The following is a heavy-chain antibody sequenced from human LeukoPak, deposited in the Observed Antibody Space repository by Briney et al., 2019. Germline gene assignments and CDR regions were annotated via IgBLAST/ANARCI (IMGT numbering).Heavy chain of an antibody. CDR2: INHSGST. D-gene: IGHD3-10*01. J-gene: IGHJ6*03. CDR3: ARGGTTVRGVIVDYYYYYYMDV. V-gene: IGHV4-34*01. CDR1: GGSFSAYY. Sequence: PSETLSLTCAVDGGSFSAYYWSWIRQPPGKGLEWIGEINHSGSTNYNPSLKSRVTISIDTSKNHFSLRLNSVTAADTAVYYCARGGTTVRGVIVDYYYYYYMDVWGKGTTVTVSS.